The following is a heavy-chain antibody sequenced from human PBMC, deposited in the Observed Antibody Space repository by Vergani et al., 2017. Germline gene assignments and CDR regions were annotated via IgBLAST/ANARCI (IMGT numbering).Heavy chain of an antibody. V-gene: IGHV1-18*01. D-gene: IGHD3-22*01. J-gene: IGHJ6*02. Sequence: QVQLVQSGAEVKKPGASVKVSCKASGYTFTSYGISWVRQAPGQGLEWMGWISAYNGNTNYAQKLQGRVTMTTDTSTSTAYMELRSLRSDDTAVYYCARDARPGNYYDSSGYYYSYYYYGMDVWGQGTTVTVSS. CDR3: ARDARPGNYYDSSGYYYSYYYYGMDV. CDR2: ISAYNGNT. CDR1: GYTFTSYG.